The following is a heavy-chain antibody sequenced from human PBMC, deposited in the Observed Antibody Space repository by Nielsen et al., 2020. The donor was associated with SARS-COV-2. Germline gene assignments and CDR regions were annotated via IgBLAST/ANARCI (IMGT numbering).Heavy chain of an antibody. J-gene: IGHJ6*02. CDR1: GFTVSSNY. Sequence: GESLKISCAASGFTVSSNYMSWVRQAPGKGLEWVSVIYSGGSTFYADSVKGRFTISRDNSKNTLYLQMNSLRAEDTAVYYCARGGVEWLAPSNGMDVWGQGTTVTVSS. D-gene: IGHD6-19*01. CDR2: IYSGGST. V-gene: IGHV3-53*01. CDR3: ARGGVEWLAPSNGMDV.